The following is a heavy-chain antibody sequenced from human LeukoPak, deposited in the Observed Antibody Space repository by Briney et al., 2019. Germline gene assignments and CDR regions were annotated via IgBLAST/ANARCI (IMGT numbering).Heavy chain of an antibody. V-gene: IGHV1-2*06. Sequence: ASVKVSCKASGYTFTGYYMHWVRQAPGQGLEWMGRINPNSGGTNYAQRFQGRVTMTRDTSISTAYMELSRLRSDDTAVYYCARDLRDTTLDYYDILDYWGQGTLVTVSS. D-gene: IGHD3-22*01. J-gene: IGHJ4*02. CDR1: GYTFTGYY. CDR2: INPNSGGT. CDR3: ARDLRDTTLDYYDILDY.